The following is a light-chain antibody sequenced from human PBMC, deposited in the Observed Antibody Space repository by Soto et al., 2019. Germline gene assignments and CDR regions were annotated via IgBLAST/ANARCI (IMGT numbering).Light chain of an antibody. CDR3: QDFDSPQWT. Sequence: VLTQSPDTLSLSPGDRATLSCRANQRASRQYLSWYQQRPGQPPRLLIYSVSMRADGIPDRFSGSGSGSEFTLPINRLEPEDFAVYYCQDFDSPQWTFGQGTKIE. CDR2: SVS. V-gene: IGKV3-20*01. J-gene: IGKJ1*01. CDR1: QRASRQY.